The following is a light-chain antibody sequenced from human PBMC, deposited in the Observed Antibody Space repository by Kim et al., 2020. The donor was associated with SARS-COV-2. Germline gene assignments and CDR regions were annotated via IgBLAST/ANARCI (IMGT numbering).Light chain of an antibody. CDR1: QAISYA. Sequence: SASGGDRVSITCRASQAISYALAWYQQKPGTAQKVLVYAASKLQTGVPSRFSGSGSGTDYTLSISSLQPEDFATYYCQQYYNAPYSFGQGTKLEI. J-gene: IGKJ2*01. V-gene: IGKV1-NL1*01. CDR3: QQYYNAPYS. CDR2: AAS.